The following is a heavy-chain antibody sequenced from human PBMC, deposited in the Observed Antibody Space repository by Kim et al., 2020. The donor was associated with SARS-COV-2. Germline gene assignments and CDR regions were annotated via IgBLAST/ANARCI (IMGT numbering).Heavy chain of an antibody. V-gene: IGHV1-46*01. Sequence: ASVKVSCKASGYPLRNFYIHWVRQAPGQGLEWMGIINPTDGSTNSAQKFQGSVTMTTDTSTNTAYMELSSLTSDDTAVYYCARGDYCSSTKCYSFYHWGQGTLVTVSS. J-gene: IGHJ4*02. D-gene: IGHD2-2*01. CDR3: ARGDYCSSTKCYSFYH. CDR1: GYPLRNFY. CDR2: INPTDGST.